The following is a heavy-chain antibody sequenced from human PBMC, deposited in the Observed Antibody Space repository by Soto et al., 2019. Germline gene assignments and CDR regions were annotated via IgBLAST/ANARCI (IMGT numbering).Heavy chain of an antibody. CDR3: ARDPGYSYGNT. CDR1: GGSISSGGYS. J-gene: IGHJ5*02. V-gene: IGHV4-30-2*01. CDR2: IYHSGST. Sequence: PSETLSLTXAVSGGSISSGGYSWGWIRQPPGKGLEWIGYIYHSGSTYYNPSLKSRVTISVDRSKNQFSLKLSSVTAADTAVYYCARDPGYSYGNTWGQGTLVPVSS. D-gene: IGHD5-18*01.